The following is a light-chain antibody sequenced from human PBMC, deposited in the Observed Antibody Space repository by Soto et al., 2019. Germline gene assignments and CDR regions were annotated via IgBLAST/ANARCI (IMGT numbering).Light chain of an antibody. V-gene: IGLV2-14*03. J-gene: IGLJ1*01. CDR3: SSYTSSSTLGV. CDR1: SSDVGGYNY. CDR2: DVS. Sequence: QSALTQPASVSGSPGQSITISCTGISSDVGGYNYVSWFQHHPGKAPKLMIYDVSNRPSGVSSRFSGSKSGNTASLTISGLQAEDEADYYCSSYTSSSTLGVFGTGTKVTVL.